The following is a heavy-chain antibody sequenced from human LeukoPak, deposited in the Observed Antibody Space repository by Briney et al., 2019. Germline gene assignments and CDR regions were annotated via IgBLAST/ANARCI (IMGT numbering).Heavy chain of an antibody. CDR3: ARVTPIAAAGTRMDV. Sequence: ASVKVSCKVSGYTLTELSMHWVRQAPGKGLEWMGWISAYNGNTNYAQKLQGRVTMTTDTSTSTAYMELRSLRSDDTAVYYCARVTPIAAAGTRMDVWGQGTTVTVSS. V-gene: IGHV1-18*01. J-gene: IGHJ6*02. D-gene: IGHD6-13*01. CDR2: ISAYNGNT. CDR1: GYTLTELS.